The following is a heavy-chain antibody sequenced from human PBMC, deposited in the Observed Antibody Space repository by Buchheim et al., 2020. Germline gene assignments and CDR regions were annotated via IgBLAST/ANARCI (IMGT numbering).Heavy chain of an antibody. CDR3: ARGGRGGGNSINY. J-gene: IGHJ4*02. Sequence: QVQLQESGPGLVKPSETLSLTCTVSGGSISSYYWSWIRQPPGKGLEWIGYIYYSGSTNYNPSLKSRVTISVDTSKNQFSLKLSSVTAADTAVYYCARGGRGGGNSINYWGQGTL. CDR1: GGSISSYY. V-gene: IGHV4-59*01. CDR2: IYYSGST. D-gene: IGHD4-23*01.